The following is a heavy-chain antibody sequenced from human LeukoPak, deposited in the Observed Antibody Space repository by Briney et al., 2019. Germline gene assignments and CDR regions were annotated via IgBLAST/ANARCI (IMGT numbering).Heavy chain of an antibody. V-gene: IGHV4-39*01. CDR1: GGSISSSSYY. J-gene: IGHJ4*02. CDR2: IYYSGST. D-gene: IGHD4-11*01. CDR3: ARHRDYINPDDY. Sequence: SETLSLTCTVSGGSISSSSYYWGWIRQPPGKGLEWIGSIYYSGSTYYNPSLKSRVTISVDTSKNQFSLKLSSVTAADTAVYYCARHRDYINPDDYWGQGTLVTVSS.